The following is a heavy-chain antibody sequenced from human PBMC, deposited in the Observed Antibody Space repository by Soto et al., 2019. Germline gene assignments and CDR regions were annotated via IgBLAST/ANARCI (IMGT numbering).Heavy chain of an antibody. CDR1: GGTFSSYA. CDR2: IIPIFGTA. V-gene: IGHV1-69*01. J-gene: IGHJ4*02. CDR3: ARRRSYYYDSGGFDY. D-gene: IGHD3-22*01. Sequence: QVQLVQSGAEVKKPGSSVKVSCKASGGTFSSYAISWVRQDPGQGLEWMGGIIPIFGTANYAQKFQGRVTITADESTSTAYMELSSLRSEDTAVYYCARRRSYYYDSGGFDYWGQGTLVTVSS.